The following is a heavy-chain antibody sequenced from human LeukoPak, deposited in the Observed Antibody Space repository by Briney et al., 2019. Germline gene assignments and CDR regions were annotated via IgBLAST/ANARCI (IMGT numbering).Heavy chain of an antibody. J-gene: IGHJ4*02. CDR1: GGTFSSYA. CDR3: ARERDQQGKSGGFDY. D-gene: IGHD3-16*01. V-gene: IGHV1-69*01. CDR2: IIPIFGTA. Sequence: ASVKVSCKASGGTFSSYAISWVRQAPGQGLEWMGGIIPIFGTANYAQKFQGRVTITADESTSTAYMELSSLRSEDTAVYYCARERDQQGKSGGFDYWGQGTLVTVSS.